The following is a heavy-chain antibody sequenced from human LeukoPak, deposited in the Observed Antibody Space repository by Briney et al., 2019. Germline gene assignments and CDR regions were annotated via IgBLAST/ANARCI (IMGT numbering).Heavy chain of an antibody. Sequence: SETLSLTWTVSGGSISSYYWSWIRQPPGKGLEWIGEINHSGSTNYNPSLKSRVTISVDTSKNQFSLKLSSVTAADTAVYYCARGRVSSSTWYSTYYYYFYMDVWGKGTTVTVSS. J-gene: IGHJ6*03. CDR1: GGSISSYY. CDR2: INHSGST. CDR3: ARGRVSSSTWYSTYYYYFYMDV. D-gene: IGHD1-1*01. V-gene: IGHV4-34*01.